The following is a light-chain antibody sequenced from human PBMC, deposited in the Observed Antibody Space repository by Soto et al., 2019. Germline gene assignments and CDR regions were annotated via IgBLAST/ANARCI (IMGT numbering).Light chain of an antibody. Sequence: EIVLTQSPATLSLSPGERATLSCSASQSVSKYLAWYQQRPGQAPRLLIFDVSYRATGTPARFSGSGSGTDFTLTISSQEPEDFAVYYCQQRTNWQLTFGGGTRVEIK. J-gene: IGKJ4*01. CDR1: QSVSKY. V-gene: IGKV3-11*01. CDR2: DVS. CDR3: QQRTNWQLT.